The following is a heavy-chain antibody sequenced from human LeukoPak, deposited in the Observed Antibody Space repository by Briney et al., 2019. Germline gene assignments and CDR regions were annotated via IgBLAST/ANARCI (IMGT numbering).Heavy chain of an antibody. CDR1: GTSISSYY. J-gene: IGHJ6*02. CDR3: ARHAYYYYGMDV. Sequence: SETLSLTCTVSGTSISSYYWSWIRQPPGKGLEWIGYSYYSGSTKYNPSLKSRVTISADTSKNQFSLKLSSVTGADTAVYYCARHAYYYYGMDVWAQGTTVTVS. CDR2: SYYSGST. V-gene: IGHV4-59*08.